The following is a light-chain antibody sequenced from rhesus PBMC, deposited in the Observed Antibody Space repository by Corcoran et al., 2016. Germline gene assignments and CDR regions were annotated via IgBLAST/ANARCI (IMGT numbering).Light chain of an antibody. Sequence: DIQTTQSPSSLSASVGDTVTITCRASQSISSWLAWYQQKPGKAHKLLIYQASSLKNGVPSRFSGSGSGTDVTLTISSRQSEEFASYDCHQYSSSPLTFGGGTKVELK. V-gene: IGKV1-22*01. CDR2: QAS. J-gene: IGKJ4*01. CDR1: QSISSW. CDR3: HQYSSSPLT.